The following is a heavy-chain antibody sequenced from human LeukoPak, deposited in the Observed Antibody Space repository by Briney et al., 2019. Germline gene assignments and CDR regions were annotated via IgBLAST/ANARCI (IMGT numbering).Heavy chain of an antibody. CDR1: GFTFSTFD. Sequence: GGSLRLSCVASGFTFSTFDMGWVRQAPGKGLEWVSVIRGSGGTTYYSDSVRGRFTISRDTSKNTLFLQMNSLRAEDTALYFCVKGAWLDYWGQGTLATVSS. V-gene: IGHV3-23*01. CDR2: IRGSGGTT. CDR3: VKGAWLDY. D-gene: IGHD5-12*01. J-gene: IGHJ4*02.